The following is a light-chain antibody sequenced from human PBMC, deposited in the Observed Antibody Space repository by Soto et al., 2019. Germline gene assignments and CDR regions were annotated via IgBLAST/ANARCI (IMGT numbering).Light chain of an antibody. Sequence: EIVLTQSPGTLSLSPGERATLSCRATQTISSNYLAWYQQKPGQAPKLLIHGASTRATGIPDRFSGSGSGTDFTLTISRLEPEDFAVYYCQLYGSSPKTFGQGTK. CDR2: GAS. CDR1: QTISSNY. CDR3: QLYGSSPKT. V-gene: IGKV3-20*01. J-gene: IGKJ1*01.